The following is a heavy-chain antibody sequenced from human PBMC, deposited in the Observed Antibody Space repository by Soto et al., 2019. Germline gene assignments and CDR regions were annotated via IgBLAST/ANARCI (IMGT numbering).Heavy chain of an antibody. CDR1: GYTFTDYG. CDR3: ARGYAIWSGRSFGMDV. V-gene: IGHV1-18*01. CDR2: INTYNDKT. D-gene: IGHD3-3*01. J-gene: IGHJ6*02. Sequence: QVQMVQSGGEVKKPGASVKVSCKTSGYTFTDYGISWVRQAPGQGLEWMGWINTYNDKTDYTQKLQARVTLTTDTATITAYMELRSLTSDATAVYSCARGYAIWSGRSFGMDVWGQGTTIIVSS.